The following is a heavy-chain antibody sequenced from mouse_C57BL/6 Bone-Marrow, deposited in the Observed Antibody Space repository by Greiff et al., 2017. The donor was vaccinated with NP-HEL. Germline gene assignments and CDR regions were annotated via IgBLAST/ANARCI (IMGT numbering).Heavy chain of an antibody. V-gene: IGHV5-17*01. D-gene: IGHD1-1*01. CDR1: GFTFSDYG. CDR2: ISSGSSTI. CDR3: ARESYYGSGY. J-gene: IGHJ2*01. Sequence: EVQVVESGGGLVKPGGSLKLSCAASGFTFSDYGMHWVRQAPEKGLEWVAYISSGSSTIYYADTVKGRFTISRDNAKNTLFLQMTSLRSEDTAMYYCARESYYGSGYWGQGTTLTVSS.